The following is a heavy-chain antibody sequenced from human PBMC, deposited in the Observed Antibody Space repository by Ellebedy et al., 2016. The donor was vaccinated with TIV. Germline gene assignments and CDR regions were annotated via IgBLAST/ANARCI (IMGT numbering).Heavy chain of an antibody. J-gene: IGHJ4*02. V-gene: IGHV4-38-2*02. CDR3: ARDTSRVPGF. Sequence: MPSETLSLTCSVSGYSISHGYYWGWIRQPPGKGLEWIARIYHTGTTYYSPSLESRITISVDKSKNQFSLELSSVTAADTAVYYCARDTSRVPGFWGQGILVTVSS. D-gene: IGHD3-10*01. CDR1: GYSISHGYY. CDR2: IYHTGTT.